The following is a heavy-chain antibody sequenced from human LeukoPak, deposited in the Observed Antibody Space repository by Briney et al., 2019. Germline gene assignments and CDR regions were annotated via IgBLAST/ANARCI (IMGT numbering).Heavy chain of an antibody. Sequence: GESLKLSCKGSGYSFTANWIGWVRQMPGKGLEWMGIIYPGDSDTRYSPSFQGQVTISADKSISTAYLQWSSLKASDTAMYYCARRTAYSSEYWGQGTLVTVSS. CDR3: ARRTAYSSEY. CDR2: IYPGDSDT. V-gene: IGHV5-51*01. D-gene: IGHD6-13*01. CDR1: GYSFTANW. J-gene: IGHJ4*02.